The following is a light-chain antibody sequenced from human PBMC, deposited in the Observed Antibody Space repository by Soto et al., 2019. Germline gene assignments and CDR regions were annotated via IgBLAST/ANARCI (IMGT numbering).Light chain of an antibody. CDR1: QSVNSNY. CDR2: GIS. J-gene: IGKJ5*01. V-gene: IGKV3-20*01. Sequence: EIVMTQSPATLSVSPGERATLSCRASQSVNSNYLAWYQQKPGQAPRLLIYGISKRATDIPDRFSGSGSGTDFTLTISRLEPEDFAVYYCQQYGSSPSTFGQGTRLEIK. CDR3: QQYGSSPST.